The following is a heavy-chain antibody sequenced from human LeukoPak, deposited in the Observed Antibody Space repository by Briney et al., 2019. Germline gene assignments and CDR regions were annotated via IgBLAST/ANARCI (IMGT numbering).Heavy chain of an antibody. CDR1: GFTFSSYG. CDR3: AREVGSSGWYYFDY. D-gene: IGHD6-19*01. V-gene: IGHV3-33*01. J-gene: IGHJ4*02. Sequence: GGSLRLSCAASGFTFSSYGMHWVRQAPGKGLEWVAAIWYDGSIQYYADSVKGRFTISRDNSKNTLYLQMNSLRAEDTAVYYCAREVGSSGWYYFDYWGQGTLVTVSS. CDR2: IWYDGSIQ.